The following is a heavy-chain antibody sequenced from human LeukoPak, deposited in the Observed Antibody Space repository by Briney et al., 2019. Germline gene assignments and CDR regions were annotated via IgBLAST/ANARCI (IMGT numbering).Heavy chain of an antibody. Sequence: SETLSLTCTVSGGSISSGGYYWSWIRQHPGKGLEWIGYIYYSGSTYYNPPLKSRVTISVDTSKNQFSLKLSSVTAADTAVYYCARESGGYYLAVVDYWGQGTLVTVSS. CDR1: GGSISSGGYY. V-gene: IGHV4-31*03. J-gene: IGHJ4*02. D-gene: IGHD3-22*01. CDR2: IYYSGST. CDR3: ARESGGYYLAVVDY.